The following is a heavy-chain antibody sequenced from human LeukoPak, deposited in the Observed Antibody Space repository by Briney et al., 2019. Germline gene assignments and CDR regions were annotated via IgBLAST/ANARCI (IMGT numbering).Heavy chain of an antibody. V-gene: IGHV4-4*07. D-gene: IGHD1-26*01. Sequence: SETLSLTCSVSGASIRSYSWSWLRQPAGQGLEWIGRIHTSASTEYNPSLKSRVTMSVDTSKNQFSLTLNSVTAADTAVYFCARDDNSEYSDDAFDIWGQGTLVTVSS. CDR1: GASIRSYS. J-gene: IGHJ3*02. CDR2: IHTSAST. CDR3: ARDDNSEYSDDAFDI.